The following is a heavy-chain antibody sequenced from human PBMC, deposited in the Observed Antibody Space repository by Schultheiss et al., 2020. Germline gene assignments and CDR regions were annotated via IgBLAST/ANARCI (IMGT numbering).Heavy chain of an antibody. CDR1: GFTFSSYS. J-gene: IGHJ4*02. V-gene: IGHV3-21*01. D-gene: IGHD1-26*01. CDR2: ISSSSSYI. Sequence: GESLKISCAASGFTFSSYSMNWVRQAPGKGLEWVSSISSSSSYIYYADSVKGRFTISRDNAKNSLYLQMNSLRAEDTAVYYCARDRLPRHSGSLIIDKWGQGTLVTVSS. CDR3: ARDRLPRHSGSLIIDK.